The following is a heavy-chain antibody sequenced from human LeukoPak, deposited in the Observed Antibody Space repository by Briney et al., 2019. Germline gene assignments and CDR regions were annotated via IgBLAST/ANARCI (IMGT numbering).Heavy chain of an antibody. CDR2: MNPNSGNT. Sequence: ASVKVSCKASGYTFTSYGINWVRQATGQGLEWMGWMNPNSGNTGYAQKFQGRVTMTRNTSISTAYMELSSLRSEDTAVYYCARKPRRPYDYVWGSYRYNPTYYFDYWGQGTLVTVSS. J-gene: IGHJ4*02. D-gene: IGHD3-16*02. CDR1: GYTFTSYG. V-gene: IGHV1-8*01. CDR3: ARKPRRPYDYVWGSYRYNPTYYFDY.